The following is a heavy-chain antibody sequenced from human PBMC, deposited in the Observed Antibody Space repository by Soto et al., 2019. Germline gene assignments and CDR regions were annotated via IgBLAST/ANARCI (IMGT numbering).Heavy chain of an antibody. V-gene: IGHV4-39*01. D-gene: IGHD2-8*01. Sequence: PSDTLSLTCTVSCGSISSSSYYWGWIRQPPGKGLEWIGSIYYSGSTYYNPSLKSRVTISVDTSKNQFSLKLSSVTAADTAVYYCARLSHCTNGVCYTPHGGYYYYGMDVWGQGTTVTVSS. CDR1: CGSISSSSYY. J-gene: IGHJ6*02. CDR2: IYYSGST. CDR3: ARLSHCTNGVCYTPHGGYYYYGMDV.